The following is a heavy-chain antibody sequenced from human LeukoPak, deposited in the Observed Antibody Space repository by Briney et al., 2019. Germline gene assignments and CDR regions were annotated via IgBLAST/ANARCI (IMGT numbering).Heavy chain of an antibody. J-gene: IGHJ4*02. CDR1: GYTFTSYG. Sequence: GASVKVSCKASGYTFTSYGISWVRQAPGQGLEWMGWISAHNGNTNYAQKLQGRVTMTTDTSTSTAYMELRSLRSDDTAVYYCARDRGQDFDWLLYRWGQGTLVTVSS. CDR2: ISAHNGNT. D-gene: IGHD3-9*01. CDR3: ARDRGQDFDWLLYR. V-gene: IGHV1-18*01.